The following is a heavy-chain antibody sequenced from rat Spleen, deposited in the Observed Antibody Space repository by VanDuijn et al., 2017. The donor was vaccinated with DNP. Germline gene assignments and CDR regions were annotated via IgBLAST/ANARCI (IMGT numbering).Heavy chain of an antibody. CDR3: VRPDYYDGSYPHY. D-gene: IGHD1-12*02. Sequence: EVQLVESGGGLVQPGRSLKLSCVASGFTFNKYWMTWVRQAPTKGLEWVASISPSGGSTYYRDSVKGRFTISRDNAKSTLYLQMYSLRSEDMATYYCVRPDYYDGSYPHYWGQGVMVTVSS. CDR2: ISPSGGST. V-gene: IGHV5S23*01. J-gene: IGHJ2*01. CDR1: GFTFNKYW.